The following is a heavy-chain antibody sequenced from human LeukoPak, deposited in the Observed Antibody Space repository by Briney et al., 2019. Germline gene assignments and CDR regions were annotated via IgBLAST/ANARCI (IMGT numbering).Heavy chain of an antibody. J-gene: IGHJ4*02. CDR1: GFIFDDFT. CDR3: AKGDVDSPMNFYH. D-gene: IGHD5-12*01. Sequence: PGGSLRPSCAASGFIFDDFTIHWVRQVPGKGLEWVSLINWDGGSTYYADSVKGRFTISRDNSKNSLYLQMDSLTTEDTAFYYCAKGDVDSPMNFYHWGQGTLVTVSS. V-gene: IGHV3-43*01. CDR2: INWDGGST.